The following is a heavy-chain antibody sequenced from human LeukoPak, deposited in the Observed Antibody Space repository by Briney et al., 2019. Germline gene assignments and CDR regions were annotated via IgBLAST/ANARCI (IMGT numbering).Heavy chain of an antibody. CDR2: IRGKGYDGTI. J-gene: IGHJ4*02. CDR3: TRGYGDPHQDDY. D-gene: IGHD4-17*01. V-gene: IGHV3-49*04. Sequence: PGGSLRLSCAASGFTFDDYGMSWVRQAPGKGLEWVGFIRGKGYDGTIEYAASVKGRFTISRDDSKSIAYLQMNSLKTEDTAVYYCTRGYGDPHQDDYWGQGTLVTVSS. CDR1: GFTFDDYG.